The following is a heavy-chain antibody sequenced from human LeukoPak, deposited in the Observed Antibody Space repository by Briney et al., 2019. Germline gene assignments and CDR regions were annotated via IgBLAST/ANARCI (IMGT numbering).Heavy chain of an antibody. V-gene: IGHV3-66*01. CDR1: GFTVSSNY. Sequence: PGGSLSLSCAASGFTVSSNYMSWVRQAPGKGLEWVSVVYSGGSTYYADSVKGRFTLARDNSQNTRYRQMNSLRAEDTAVYYCARDGPRAGRGVIFENWGQGTLVTVSS. D-gene: IGHD3-10*01. J-gene: IGHJ4*02. CDR3: ARDGPRAGRGVIFEN. CDR2: VYSGGST.